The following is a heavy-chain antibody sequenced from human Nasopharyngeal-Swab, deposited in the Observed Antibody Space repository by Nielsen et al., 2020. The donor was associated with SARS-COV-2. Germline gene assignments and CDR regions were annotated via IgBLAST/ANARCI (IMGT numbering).Heavy chain of an antibody. CDR2: IIPILGIA. D-gene: IGHD2-21*02. CDR1: GGTFSSYA. Sequence: SVKVSCKASGGTFSSYAISWVRQAPGQGLEWMGGIIPILGIANYAQKFQGRVTITADKSTSTAYMELSSLRSEDTAVYYCAREKAYCGGDCYHWFDPWGQGTPVTVSS. CDR3: AREKAYCGGDCYHWFDP. J-gene: IGHJ5*02. V-gene: IGHV1-69*10.